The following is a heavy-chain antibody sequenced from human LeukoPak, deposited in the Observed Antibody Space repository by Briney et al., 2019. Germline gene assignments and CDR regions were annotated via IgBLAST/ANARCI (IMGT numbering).Heavy chain of an antibody. CDR2: INPNSGGT. J-gene: IGHJ4*02. CDR3: ARDLPSLRYRGPRYHFDY. V-gene: IGHV1-2*02. Sequence: APVKVSCKASGYTFTGYYMHWVRQAPGQGLEWMGWINPNSGGTNYAQKLQGRVAMTRDTSISTAYMELSRLRSDDTAVYYCARDLPSLRYRGPRYHFDYWGQGTLVTVSS. CDR1: GYTFTGYY. D-gene: IGHD3-16*01.